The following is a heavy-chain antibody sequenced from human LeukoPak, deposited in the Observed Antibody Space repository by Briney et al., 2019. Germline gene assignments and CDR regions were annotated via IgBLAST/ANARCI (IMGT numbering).Heavy chain of an antibody. D-gene: IGHD3-22*01. V-gene: IGHV4-59*01. CDR1: GGSICSYY. J-gene: IGHJ4*02. CDR3: ARVTGYVIEDYFDY. CDR2: IYYSGST. Sequence: SETLSLTCTVSGGSICSYYWSWIRQPPGKGLEWIGYIYYSGSTNYNPSLKSRVTISVDTSKNQFSLKLRSVTAADTAVYYCARVTGYVIEDYFDYWGQGTLVTVSS.